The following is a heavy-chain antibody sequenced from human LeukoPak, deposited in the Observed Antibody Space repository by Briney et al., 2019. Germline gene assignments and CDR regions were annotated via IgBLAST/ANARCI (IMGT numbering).Heavy chain of an antibody. CDR3: ASGGSSGWAFDTDAFDI. J-gene: IGHJ3*02. CDR1: GGTFSSYA. Sequence: GASVKVSCKASGGTFSSYAISWVRQAPGQGLEWMGWISAYNGNTNYAQKLQGRVTMTTDTSTSTAYMELRSLRSDDTAVYYCASGGSSGWAFDTDAFDIWGQGTMVTVSS. CDR2: ISAYNGNT. D-gene: IGHD6-19*01. V-gene: IGHV1-18*01.